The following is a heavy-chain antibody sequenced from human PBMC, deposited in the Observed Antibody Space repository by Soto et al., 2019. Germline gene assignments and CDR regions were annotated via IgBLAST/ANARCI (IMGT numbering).Heavy chain of an antibody. J-gene: IGHJ4*02. D-gene: IGHD4-4*01. CDR2: ISYDGSNK. Sequence: GGSLRLSCAASGFTFSSYAMHWVRQAPGKGLEWVAVISYDGSNKYYADSVKGRFTISRDNSKNTLYLQMNSLRAEDTAVYYCARVPLERTVQYYFDYWGQGTLVTVSS. V-gene: IGHV3-30*04. CDR3: ARVPLERTVQYYFDY. CDR1: GFTFSSYA.